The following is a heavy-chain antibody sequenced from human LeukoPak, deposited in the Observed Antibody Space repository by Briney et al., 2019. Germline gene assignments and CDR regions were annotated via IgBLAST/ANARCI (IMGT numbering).Heavy chain of an antibody. D-gene: IGHD4-17*01. CDR2: ITSSSSHI. CDR1: GLTFNTYS. V-gene: IGHV3-21*05. CDR3: ARGSPYGDYAFDI. J-gene: IGHJ3*02. Sequence: GGSLRLSCAASGLTFNTYSMNWVRQAPGKGLEWISFITSSSSHIHYADSVKGRFTISRDNAKNSLYLQMNSLRAEDTAVYYCARGSPYGDYAFDIWGQGTMVTVSS.